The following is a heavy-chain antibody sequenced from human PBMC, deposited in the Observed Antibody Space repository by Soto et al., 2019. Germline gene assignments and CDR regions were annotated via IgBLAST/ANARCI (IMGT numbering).Heavy chain of an antibody. CDR2: IYYSGST. CDR3: ARRYGMAWDY. CDR1: GGSISSYY. Sequence: QVQLQESGPGLVKPSETLSLTCTVSGGSISSYYWSWIRQPPGKGLDWIGYIYYSGSTNYNPSLKSRVTISVDTSKNQCALKLSSVTAADTAVYYCARRYGMAWDYWGQGTLVTVSS. D-gene: IGHD2-8*01. J-gene: IGHJ4*02. V-gene: IGHV4-59*08.